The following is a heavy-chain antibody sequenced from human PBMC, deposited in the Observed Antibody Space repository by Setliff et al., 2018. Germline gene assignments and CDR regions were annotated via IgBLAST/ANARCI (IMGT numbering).Heavy chain of an antibody. CDR3: VRERRGGHFDY. CDR2: IIPSTGNT. V-gene: IGHV1-46*01. Sequence: ASVKVSCKASGYTFTSYYMHWVRQAPGQGLEWMTMIIPSTGNTNYAQKSQGRVTMTADTSTNTVYMDLSSLGSEDTAVYYCVRERRGGHFDYWGQGTLVTVSS. CDR1: GYTFTSYY. J-gene: IGHJ4*02.